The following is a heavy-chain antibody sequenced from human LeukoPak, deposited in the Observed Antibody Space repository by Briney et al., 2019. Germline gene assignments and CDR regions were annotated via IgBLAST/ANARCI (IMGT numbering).Heavy chain of an antibody. Sequence: TLSLTCAVSGGSISSGGYSWSWIRQPPGKGLEWIGYIYHSGSTYYNPSLKSRVTISVDRSKNQFSLKLSSVTAADTAVYYCARDRGRSVGPNWFDPWGQGTLVTVSS. V-gene: IGHV4-30-2*01. CDR3: ARDRGRSVGPNWFDP. J-gene: IGHJ5*02. D-gene: IGHD3-10*01. CDR2: IYHSGST. CDR1: GGSISSGGYS.